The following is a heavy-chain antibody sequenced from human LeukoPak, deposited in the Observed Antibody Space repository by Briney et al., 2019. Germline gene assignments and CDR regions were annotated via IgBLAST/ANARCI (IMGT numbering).Heavy chain of an antibody. CDR2: IKQDGSEK. D-gene: IGHD3-22*01. CDR3: ARDPKYYYDSSGYYY. CDR1: GFTLSSHW. Sequence: GSLRLFFAGSGFTLSSHWMSLVRQASGKGLEWVANIKQDGSEKYYVDSVKGRFTISRDNAKNSLYLQMNSLRAEDTAVYYCARDPKYYYDSSGYYYWGQGTLVTVSS. V-gene: IGHV3-7*01. J-gene: IGHJ4*02.